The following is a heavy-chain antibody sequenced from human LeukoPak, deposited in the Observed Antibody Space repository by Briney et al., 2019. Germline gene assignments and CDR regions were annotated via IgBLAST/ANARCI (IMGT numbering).Heavy chain of an antibody. V-gene: IGHV3-23*01. CDR2: INDSGGST. J-gene: IGHJ4*02. Sequence: GGSLRLSCAASGFTSGIYAMSWVRRAPGKGLEWVSTINDSGGSTYYADSVKGRFTISRDNSYNTLYLQMNSLRAEDTAVYYCAKSAMSDSSGYYFDSWGQGTLVTVSS. D-gene: IGHD3-22*01. CDR3: AKSAMSDSSGYYFDS. CDR1: GFTSGIYA.